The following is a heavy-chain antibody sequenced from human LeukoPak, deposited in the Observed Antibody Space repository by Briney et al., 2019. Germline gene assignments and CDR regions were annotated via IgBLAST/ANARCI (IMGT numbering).Heavy chain of an antibody. CDR2: IYYSGST. CDR1: GGSISSYY. D-gene: IGHD2-15*01. J-gene: IGHJ4*02. CDR3: ARDPCSGGSCYDY. Sequence: SETLSLTCTVSGGSISSYYWSWIRQPPGKGLEWIGYIYYSGSTNYNPSLKSRVTISVDTSKNQFSLKLSSVTAADTAVYYCARDPCSGGSCYDYWGQGTLVTVSS. V-gene: IGHV4-59*12.